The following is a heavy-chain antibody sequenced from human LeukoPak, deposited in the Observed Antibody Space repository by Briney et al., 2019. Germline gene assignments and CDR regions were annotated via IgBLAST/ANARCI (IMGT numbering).Heavy chain of an antibody. J-gene: IGHJ4*02. V-gene: IGHV3-23*01. Sequence: PGGSLRLSCAASGFTFSSYALSWVRQAPGKGLEWVSVTTTRGGGTYYADSVKGQFTISRDNSKNTLFLQMSSLRVEDTAVYYCAKAHPLVAAPDYWGQGTLVTVSS. CDR3: AKAHPLVAAPDY. CDR1: GFTFSSYA. CDR2: TTTRGGGT. D-gene: IGHD6-6*01.